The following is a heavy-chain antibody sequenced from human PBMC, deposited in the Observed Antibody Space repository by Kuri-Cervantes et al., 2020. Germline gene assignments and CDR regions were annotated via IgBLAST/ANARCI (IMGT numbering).Heavy chain of an antibody. Sequence: GESLKISCATSGFFFSDYVMSWIRQAPGRGLEWVSYIGTSDSIIYYADSVRGRFTISRDNAKNSLFLQMTNLRDEDTTVYYCVRDGPFDFWGQGTLVTVSS. CDR3: VRDGPFDF. V-gene: IGHV3-11*04. J-gene: IGHJ3*01. CDR1: GFFFSDYV. CDR2: IGTSDSII.